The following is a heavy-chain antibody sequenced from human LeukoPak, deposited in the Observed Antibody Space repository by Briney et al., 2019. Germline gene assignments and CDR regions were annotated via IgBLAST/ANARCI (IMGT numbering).Heavy chain of an antibody. CDR1: GFTFGDYA. V-gene: IGHV3-49*04. Sequence: GGSLRLSCTASGFTFGDYAMSWVRQAPGKGLEWVGFIRSKAYGGTTEYAASVKGRFTISGDDSKSIAYLQMNSLKTEDTAVYYCTRVAPADPFYYYYYYMDVWGKGTTVTVSS. CDR2: IRSKAYGGTT. D-gene: IGHD2-2*01. CDR3: TRVAPADPFYYYYYYMDV. J-gene: IGHJ6*03.